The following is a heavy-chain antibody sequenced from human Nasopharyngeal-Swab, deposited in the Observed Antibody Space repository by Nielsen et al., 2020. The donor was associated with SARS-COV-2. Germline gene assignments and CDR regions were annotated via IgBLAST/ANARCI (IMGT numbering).Heavy chain of an antibody. CDR2: SYYSGST. Sequence: SETLSLTCTVSGGSISSGGYYWSWIRQRPGKGLVWIGYSYYSGSTYYNPSLKSRVTISVDTSKNQFSLKLSSVTAADTAVYYCARLRYFDWLYYFDYWGQGTLVTVSS. J-gene: IGHJ4*02. CDR1: GGSISSGGYY. D-gene: IGHD3-9*01. V-gene: IGHV4-31*03. CDR3: ARLRYFDWLYYFDY.